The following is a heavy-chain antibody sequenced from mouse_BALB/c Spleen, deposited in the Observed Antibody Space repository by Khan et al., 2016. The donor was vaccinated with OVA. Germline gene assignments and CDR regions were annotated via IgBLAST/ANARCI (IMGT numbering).Heavy chain of an antibody. CDR3: ARGYFGNYEFVY. J-gene: IGHJ3*01. D-gene: IGHD2-1*01. CDR1: GYTFTSYW. V-gene: IGHV1S132*01. Sequence: QVQLQQSGAELVKPGASVKLSCKTSGYTFTSYWIQWVKQRPGQGLGWIGQIFPGTGTTYYNENFKGKATLTVDTSANQASMQFSNLTSEDSAVYFWARGYFGNYEFVYWGQGTLVTVAP. CDR2: IFPGTGTT.